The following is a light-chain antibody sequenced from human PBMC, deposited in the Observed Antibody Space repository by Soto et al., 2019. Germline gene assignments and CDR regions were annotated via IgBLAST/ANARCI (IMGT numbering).Light chain of an antibody. J-gene: IGLJ2*01. CDR1: SSNIGANP. Sequence: QSVLTQPPSASGTPGQRVTISCSGSSSNIGANPINWYQQLAGTAPKLLIYNNDHRHSAVPVRFSASRSGSSASPAISGLQSEAEDDYYCEAWDDSLYGSVLGGGTKLTVL. CDR2: NND. CDR3: EAWDDSLYGSV. V-gene: IGLV1-44*01.